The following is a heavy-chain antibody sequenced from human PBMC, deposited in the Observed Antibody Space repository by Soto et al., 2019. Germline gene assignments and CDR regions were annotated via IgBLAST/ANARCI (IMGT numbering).Heavy chain of an antibody. CDR1: GFSFSDFY. CDR3: ARSRLYSGLDV. Sequence: GGSLRLSCAASGFSFSDFYMSWIRQAPGKGLAWISSISSAGSYINYAGSLKGRFTISRDNANNSVFLHLTSLRAEDTAVYYCARSRLYSGLDVWGQGTTVTV. D-gene: IGHD6-6*01. J-gene: IGHJ6*02. V-gene: IGHV3-11*06. CDR2: ISSAGSYI.